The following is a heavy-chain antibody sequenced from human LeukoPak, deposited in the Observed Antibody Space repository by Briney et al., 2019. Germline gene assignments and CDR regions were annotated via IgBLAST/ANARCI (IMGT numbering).Heavy chain of an antibody. CDR3: ARDPRAYCSSTSCYSIDY. V-gene: IGHV3-30-3*01. J-gene: IGHJ4*02. D-gene: IGHD2-2*01. CDR2: ISYDGSNK. Sequence: GGSLRLSCSGSGLLFDNYAMHWVRQAPGKGLEWVAVISYDGSNKYYADSVKGRFTISRDNSKSTLYLQMSSLRAEDTAVYYCARDPRAYCSSTSCYSIDYWGQGTLVTVSS. CDR1: GLLFDNYA.